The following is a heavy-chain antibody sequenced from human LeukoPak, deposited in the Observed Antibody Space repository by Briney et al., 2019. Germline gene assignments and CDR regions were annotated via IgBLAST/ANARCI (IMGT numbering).Heavy chain of an antibody. CDR3: ARDQSLWELLRGYDAFDI. J-gene: IGHJ3*02. D-gene: IGHD1-26*01. Sequence: GGSLRLSCAASGFTFSDYYMSWIRQAPGKGLEWVSYISSSGSTIYYAYSVKGRFTISRDNAKNSLYLQMNSLRAEDTAVYYCARDQSLWELLRGYDAFDIWGQGTMVTVSS. V-gene: IGHV3-11*04. CDR1: GFTFSDYY. CDR2: ISSSGSTI.